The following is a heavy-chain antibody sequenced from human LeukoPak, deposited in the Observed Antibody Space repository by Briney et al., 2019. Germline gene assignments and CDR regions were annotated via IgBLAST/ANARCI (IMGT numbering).Heavy chain of an antibody. V-gene: IGHV3-30*18. J-gene: IGHJ4*02. D-gene: IGHD3-10*01. CDR2: ISYDGSNK. CDR1: GFTFSSYG. CDR3: AKDPTVVLGVIIGLIGYFDY. Sequence: GRSLRLSCAASGFTFSSYGMHWVRQAPGKGLEWVAVISYDGSNKYYADSVKGRFTISRDNSKNTLYLQMNSLRAEDTAVYYCAKDPTVVLGVIIGLIGYFDYWGQGTLVTVSS.